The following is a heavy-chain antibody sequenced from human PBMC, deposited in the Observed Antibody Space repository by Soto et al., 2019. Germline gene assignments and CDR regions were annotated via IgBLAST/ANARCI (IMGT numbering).Heavy chain of an antibody. CDR1: GGSISSYY. Sequence: QVQLQESGPGLVKPSETLSLTCTVSGGSISSYYWSWIRQPPGKGLEWIGYIYYSGSTNYNPSLTRRVTITVDTSKNQGSLKRSSVTAADTAVYYCARGDAIVDYYYYGMDVWGQGTTVTVSS. J-gene: IGHJ6*02. CDR2: IYYSGST. V-gene: IGHV4-59*01. CDR3: ARGDAIVDYYYYGMDV. D-gene: IGHD1-26*01.